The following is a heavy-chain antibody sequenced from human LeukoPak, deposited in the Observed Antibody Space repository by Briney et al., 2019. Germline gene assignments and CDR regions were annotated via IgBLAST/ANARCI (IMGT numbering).Heavy chain of an antibody. J-gene: IGHJ4*02. V-gene: IGHV1-18*01. D-gene: IGHD1-7*01. CDR1: GYTFTSYG. CDR3: ARWELELGYFDY. CDR2: ISAYNGNT. Sequence: ASVKVSCKASGYTFTSYGISWVRQAPGQGLEWMGWISAYNGNTNYAQKLQGRVTMTRDTSISTAYMELSRLTSDDTAVYYCARWELELGYFDYWGQGTLVTVSS.